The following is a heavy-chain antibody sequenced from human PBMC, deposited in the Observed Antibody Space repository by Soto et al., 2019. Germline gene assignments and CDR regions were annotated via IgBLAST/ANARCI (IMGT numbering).Heavy chain of an antibody. D-gene: IGHD5-18*01. CDR1: GGTFSSYA. Sequence: QVQLVQSGAEVKKPGSSVKVSCKASGGTFSSYAISWVRQAPGQGLEWMGGIIPIFGTANYAQKFQGRVTITADESTSTAYRELSSLRSEDTAVYYCARRKVDTAMVMDWYFDLWGRGTLVTVSS. CDR3: ARRKVDTAMVMDWYFDL. CDR2: IIPIFGTA. V-gene: IGHV1-69*01. J-gene: IGHJ2*01.